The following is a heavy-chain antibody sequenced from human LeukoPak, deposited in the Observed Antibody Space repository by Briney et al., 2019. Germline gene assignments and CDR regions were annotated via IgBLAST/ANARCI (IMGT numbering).Heavy chain of an antibody. V-gene: IGHV3-21*01. CDR1: GFTFTTYG. D-gene: IGHD3-9*01. J-gene: IGHJ6*03. Sequence: GGSLRLSCAASGFTFTTYGMNWVRQAPGKGLEWVSFISTSSSYIYYADSVKGRFTISRDNAKNSLSLQMNSLKAEDTAVYYCARDHDWDYMDVWGKGTTVTVSS. CDR2: ISTSSSYI. CDR3: ARDHDWDYMDV.